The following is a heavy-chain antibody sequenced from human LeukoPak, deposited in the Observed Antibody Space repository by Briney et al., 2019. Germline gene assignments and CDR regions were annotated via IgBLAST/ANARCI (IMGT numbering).Heavy chain of an antibody. Sequence: VSVKVSCKASGYTFTGYSIHWVRQAPGQGLEWMGCINPNSGDTNYPQKFQDRVTLSRDTSISTAYMELTDLRSDDTAMYYCARPNGDYYNWFDPWGQGTLVTVSS. D-gene: IGHD2-21*02. CDR3: ARPNGDYYNWFDP. V-gene: IGHV1-2*02. CDR2: INPNSGDT. CDR1: GYTFTGYS. J-gene: IGHJ5*02.